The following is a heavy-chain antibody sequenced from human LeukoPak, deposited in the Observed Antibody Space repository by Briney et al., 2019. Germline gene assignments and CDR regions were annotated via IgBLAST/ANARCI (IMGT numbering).Heavy chain of an antibody. V-gene: IGHV4-39*07. Sequence: SETLSLTCTVSGGSISSSSYYWGWIRQPPGKGLEWIGSIYYSGSTYYNPSLKSRVTISVDTSKNQFSLKLSSVTAADTAVYYCARDEEDCSGGSCYPSGYWGQGTLVTVSS. CDR1: GGSISSSSYY. D-gene: IGHD2-15*01. CDR3: ARDEEDCSGGSCYPSGY. CDR2: IYYSGST. J-gene: IGHJ4*02.